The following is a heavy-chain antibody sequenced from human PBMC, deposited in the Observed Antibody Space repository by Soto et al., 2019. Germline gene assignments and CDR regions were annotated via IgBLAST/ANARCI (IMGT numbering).Heavy chain of an antibody. CDR1: GFTFNAYG. J-gene: IGHJ4*02. V-gene: IGHV3-30*03. CDR2: ISSDGNKK. CDR3: AGGWFFFDY. Sequence: QVQLVESGGGVVQPGRSLRLSCAASGFTFNAYGMHWDRQAPGKGLEWVAGISSDGNKKYNADFVKGRFTISSNNSQNTLYMQINSLTTEDTGMYYCAGGWFFFDYCGQGTLVAVSS. D-gene: IGHD6-19*01.